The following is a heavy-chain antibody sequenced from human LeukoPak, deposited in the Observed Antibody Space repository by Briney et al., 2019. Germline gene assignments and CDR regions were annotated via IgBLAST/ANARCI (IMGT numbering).Heavy chain of an antibody. Sequence: LGESLKISCKGSGFSFTTYWIGWVRQMPGKGLEWMGIIYPGDSDTRYSPSFQGQVTMSADKSISTAYLQWSSLKASDTAMYYCARLSGSWYRGDAFDIWGQGTMVTVSS. V-gene: IGHV5-51*01. CDR1: GFSFTTYW. CDR2: IYPGDSDT. D-gene: IGHD6-13*01. J-gene: IGHJ3*02. CDR3: ARLSGSWYRGDAFDI.